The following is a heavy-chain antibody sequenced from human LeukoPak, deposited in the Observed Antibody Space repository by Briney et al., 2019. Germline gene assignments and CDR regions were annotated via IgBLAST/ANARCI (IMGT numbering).Heavy chain of an antibody. CDR2: ISGSGGST. Sequence: PGGSLRLSCAASGFAFSSYGMSWVRQAPGKGLEWVSAISGSGGSTYYADSVKGRFTISRDNSKNTLYLQMNSLRAEDTAVYYCARVVATMDYYYYMDAWGKGTTVTVSS. CDR1: GFAFSSYG. V-gene: IGHV3-23*01. CDR3: ARVVATMDYYYYMDA. J-gene: IGHJ6*03. D-gene: IGHD5-12*01.